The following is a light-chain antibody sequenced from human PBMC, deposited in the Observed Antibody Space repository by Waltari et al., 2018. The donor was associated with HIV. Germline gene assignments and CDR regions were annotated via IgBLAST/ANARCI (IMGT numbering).Light chain of an antibody. V-gene: IGLV3-25*03. Sequence: SYELTQPPSVSVSPGQTARITCSGDALPKKYAYWYQQKPGQAPVVVIYKDSGRPSGIPERFSGSSSGTTVTLTISGVQAEDEADYYCQSADSSGTYPVVFGGGTKLTVL. CDR2: KDS. CDR1: ALPKKY. J-gene: IGLJ2*01. CDR3: QSADSSGTYPVV.